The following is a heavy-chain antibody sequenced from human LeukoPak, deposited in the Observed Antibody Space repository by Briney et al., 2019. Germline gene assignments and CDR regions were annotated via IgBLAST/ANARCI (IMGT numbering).Heavy chain of an antibody. V-gene: IGHV4-59*01. J-gene: IGHJ5*02. Sequence: SEXXSLTCTVSGGSISRYYWSWVRQPPGKGLEWIGYIYYSGSTNYNPSLTRRGTISVDTTKKQFSLRLSSVTAADTAVYYCARDSGSSGYYSSYNWFDPWGQGTLVTVSS. CDR2: IYYSGST. D-gene: IGHD3-22*01. CDR3: ARDSGSSGYYSSYNWFDP. CDR1: GGSISRYY.